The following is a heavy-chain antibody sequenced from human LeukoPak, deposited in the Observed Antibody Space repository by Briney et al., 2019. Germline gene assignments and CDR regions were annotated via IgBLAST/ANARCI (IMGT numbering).Heavy chain of an antibody. Sequence: PSETLSLTCTVSGGSISSYYWSWIRQPAGKGLEWIGRIYTSGSTNYSPSLKSRVTISVDTSKNQFSLKLSSVTAADTAVYYCARTSGRSSRLYYYDSSGYQDYWGQGTLVTVSS. J-gene: IGHJ4*02. CDR3: ARTSGRSSRLYYYDSSGYQDY. CDR2: IYTSGST. CDR1: GGSISSYY. D-gene: IGHD3-22*01. V-gene: IGHV4-4*07.